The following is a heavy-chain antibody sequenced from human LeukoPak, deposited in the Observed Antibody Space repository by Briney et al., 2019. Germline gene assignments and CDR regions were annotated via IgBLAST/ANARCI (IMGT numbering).Heavy chain of an antibody. D-gene: IGHD2-21*02. Sequence: PGGSLRLSCTGSGFTFGDYAMSWFRQAPGKGLEWVSHFGGSGGTIYYADSVKGRFTISRDNSKNTLYLQMNSLRAEDTAVYYCAKSDCGGDCHLLDYWGQGTLVTVSS. CDR2: FGGSGGTI. J-gene: IGHJ4*02. CDR3: AKSDCGGDCHLLDY. V-gene: IGHV3-23*01. CDR1: GFTFGDYA.